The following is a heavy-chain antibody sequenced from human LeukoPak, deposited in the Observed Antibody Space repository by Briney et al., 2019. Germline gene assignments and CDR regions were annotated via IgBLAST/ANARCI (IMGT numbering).Heavy chain of an antibody. J-gene: IGHJ6*02. CDR3: ATVYRLGIYYGMDV. D-gene: IGHD7-27*01. CDR2: FDPEDGET. Sequence: ASVKVSCKVSGYTLTELSMHWVRQAPGKGLEWMGGFDPEDGETIYAQKFQGRVTMTEDTSTDTAYMELSSLRSEDTAVYYCATVYRLGIYYGMDVWGQGTTVTASS. CDR1: GYTLTELS. V-gene: IGHV1-24*01.